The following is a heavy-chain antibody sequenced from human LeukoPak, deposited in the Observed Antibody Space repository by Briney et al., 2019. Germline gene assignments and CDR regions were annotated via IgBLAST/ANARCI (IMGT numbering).Heavy chain of an antibody. CDR2: INPNSGGT. V-gene: IGHV1-2*02. CDR3: ARDYRPRWFGESKMAGDEK. J-gene: IGHJ4*02. CDR1: GYTFTGYY. D-gene: IGHD3-10*01. Sequence: ASVKVSCKASGYTFTGYYMHWVRQAPGQGLEWMGWINPNSGGTNYAQKFQGRVTMTRDTSISTAYMELSRLRSDDTAVYYCARDYRPRWFGESKMAGDEKWGQGTLVTVSS.